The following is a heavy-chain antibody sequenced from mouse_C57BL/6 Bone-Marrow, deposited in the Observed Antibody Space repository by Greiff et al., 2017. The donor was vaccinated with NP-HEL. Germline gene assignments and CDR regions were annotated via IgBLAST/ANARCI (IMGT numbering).Heavy chain of an antibody. CDR3: ARRTIFYYYGSSNYAMDY. CDR2: IYWPADK. V-gene: IGHV8-12*01. J-gene: IGHJ4*01. Sequence: QVTLKVSGPGILQSSQTLSLTCSFSGFSLSTSGIAVSCTRQPSGTALDWLAHIYWPADKRYTPSLKSRLTISKDTSRNQVFLKITRVDTADTATYYCARRTIFYYYGSSNYAMDYWGQGTSVTVSS. D-gene: IGHD1-1*01. CDR1: GFSLSTSGIA.